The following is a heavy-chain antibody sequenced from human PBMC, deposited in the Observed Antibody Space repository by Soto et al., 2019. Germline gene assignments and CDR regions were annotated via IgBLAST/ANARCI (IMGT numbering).Heavy chain of an antibody. CDR2: ISYDGSNK. J-gene: IGHJ4*02. CDR3: AKQHYDFWSGYYPDY. D-gene: IGHD3-3*01. CDR1: GFTFSSYG. Sequence: PGGSLGLSCAASGFTFSSYGMHWVRQAPGKGLEWVAVISYDGSNKYYADSVKGRFTISRDNSKNTLYLQMNSLRAEDTAVYYCAKQHYDFWSGYYPDYWGQGTLVTVSS. V-gene: IGHV3-30*18.